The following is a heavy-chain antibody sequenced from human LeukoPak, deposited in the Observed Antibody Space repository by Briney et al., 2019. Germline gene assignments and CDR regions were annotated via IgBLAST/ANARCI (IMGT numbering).Heavy chain of an antibody. CDR1: GGSISTYY. V-gene: IGHV4-4*07. D-gene: IGHD3-22*01. CDR2: IYYSGST. J-gene: IGHJ4*02. Sequence: SETLSLTCTVSGGSISTYYWSWIRQPAGKGLEWIGSIYYSGSTYYNPSLKSRVTISVDTSKNQFSLKLSSVTAADTAVYYCATDYYGSSGYSLDYWGQGTLVTVSS. CDR3: ATDYYGSSGYSLDY.